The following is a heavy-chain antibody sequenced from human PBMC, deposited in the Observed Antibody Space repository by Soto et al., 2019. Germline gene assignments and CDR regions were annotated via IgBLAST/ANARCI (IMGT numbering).Heavy chain of an antibody. CDR2: IYYSGST. CDR1: GGSISSSSYY. V-gene: IGHV4-39*01. Sequence: SETLSLTCTVSGGSISSSSYYWGWIRQPPGKGLEWIGSIYYSGSTYYNPSLKSRVTISVDTSKNQFSLKLSSVTAADTAVYYCAQYGSGSMDVWGKGTTVTVSS. J-gene: IGHJ6*03. CDR3: AQYGSGSMDV. D-gene: IGHD3-10*01.